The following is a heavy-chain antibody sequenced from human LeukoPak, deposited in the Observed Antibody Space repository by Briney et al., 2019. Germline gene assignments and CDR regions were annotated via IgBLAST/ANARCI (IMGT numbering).Heavy chain of an antibody. Sequence: GESLKISCKGSGSSFTTHWLGWVRQMPGKGLEWMGIIYPGDSDTRYSPSFQGQVTISADKSISTAYLQWSSLKASDTAMYYCARGWPHISYMDVWGKGTTVTISS. CDR3: ARGWPHISYMDV. D-gene: IGHD6-19*01. CDR1: GSSFTTHW. V-gene: IGHV5-51*01. CDR2: IYPGDSDT. J-gene: IGHJ6*03.